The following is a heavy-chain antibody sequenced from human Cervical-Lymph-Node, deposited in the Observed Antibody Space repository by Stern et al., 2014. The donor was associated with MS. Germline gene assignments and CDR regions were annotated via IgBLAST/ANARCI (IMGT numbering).Heavy chain of an antibody. CDR1: GFTFSSYG. J-gene: IGHJ4*02. D-gene: IGHD2-2*01. CDR2: ISYDGSNK. V-gene: IGHV3-30*18. CDR3: AKAKAPIVVVPAAPGDY. Sequence: MQLVESGGGVVQPGRSLRLSCAASGFTFSSYGMHWVRQAPGKGLEWVAVISYDGSNKYYADSVKGRFTISRDNSKNTLYLQMNSLRAEDTAVYYCAKAKAPIVVVPAAPGDYWGQGTLVIVSS.